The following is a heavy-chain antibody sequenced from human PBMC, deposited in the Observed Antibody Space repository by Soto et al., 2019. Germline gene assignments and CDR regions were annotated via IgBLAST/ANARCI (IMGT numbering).Heavy chain of an antibody. CDR3: ARGRITGTTGWSYYYYGMDV. Sequence: ASVKVSCTASGYTFTSYGISWVRQAPGQGLEWMGWISAYNGNTNYAQKLQGRVTMTTDTSTSTAYMELRSLRSDDTAVYYCARGRITGTTGWSYYYYGMDVWGQGTTVTVSS. D-gene: IGHD1-20*01. V-gene: IGHV1-18*01. CDR2: ISAYNGNT. J-gene: IGHJ6*02. CDR1: GYTFTSYG.